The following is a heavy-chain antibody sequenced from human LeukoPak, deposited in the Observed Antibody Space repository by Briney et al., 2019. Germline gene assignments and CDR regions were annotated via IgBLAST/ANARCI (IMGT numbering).Heavy chain of an antibody. CDR3: AKDYQGQLNYYYMDV. V-gene: IGHV3-9*01. CDR2: ISWNSGSI. J-gene: IGHJ6*03. CDR1: GFTFDDYS. D-gene: IGHD6-13*01. Sequence: PGKSLTLSCAASGFTFDDYSMHWVRQPPGKVLEWVACISWNSGSIGYADSVKGRFTISRDDAKNSLYLQMNSLRAEDTALYYCAKDYQGQLNYYYMDVWGKGTTVTVSS.